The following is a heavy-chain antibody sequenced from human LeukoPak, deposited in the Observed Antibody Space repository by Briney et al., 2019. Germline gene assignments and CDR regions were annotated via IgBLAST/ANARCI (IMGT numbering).Heavy chain of an antibody. Sequence: GGSLRLSCAASGFTFSSFSMIWVRQAPGKGLEWVSSTSSSSAYTFYAESGKGRFTISRDNAKNSLFLQMNSLRAEDTAMYYCARGTAGYHSSYFDYWGQGTLVTVSS. CDR1: GFTFSSFS. J-gene: IGHJ4*02. V-gene: IGHV3-21*04. CDR3: ARGTAGYHSSYFDY. CDR2: TSSSSAYT. D-gene: IGHD3-16*02.